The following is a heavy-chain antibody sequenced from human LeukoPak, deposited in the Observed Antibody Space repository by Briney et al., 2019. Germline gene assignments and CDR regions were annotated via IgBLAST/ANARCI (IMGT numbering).Heavy chain of an antibody. J-gene: IGHJ2*01. CDR1: GGSISSYY. CDR3: ARLGVDYRDRYFDL. V-gene: IGHV4-59*12. D-gene: IGHD4-11*01. CDR2: IYYSGST. Sequence: PSETLSLTCTVSGGSISSYYWSWIRQPPGKGLEWIGYIYYSGSTNYNPSLKSRVTISVDTSKNQFSLKLSSVTAADTAVYYCARLGVDYRDRYFDLWGRGTLVTVSS.